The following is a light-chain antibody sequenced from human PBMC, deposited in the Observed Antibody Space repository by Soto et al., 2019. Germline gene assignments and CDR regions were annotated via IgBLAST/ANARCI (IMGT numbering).Light chain of an antibody. Sequence: ETVMTQSPATLSVSPGERATLSCRASQSVSTTLAWYQQRPGQAPRLLIYGSSTMDAGIPGTFSGSGFGTEFTLTISSLQSEDFSVYYCQQYNNWPLTFGGWTKMEIK. CDR2: GSS. CDR3: QQYNNWPLT. V-gene: IGKV3-15*01. CDR1: QSVSTT. J-gene: IGKJ4*01.